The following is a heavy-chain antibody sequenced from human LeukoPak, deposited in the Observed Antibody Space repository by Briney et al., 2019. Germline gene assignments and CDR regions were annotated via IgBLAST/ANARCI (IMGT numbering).Heavy chain of an antibody. Sequence: GGSLRLSCAASGLTFHNTWMHWIRQAPGKGLVWVSRIISDGITTTYADSVKGRFTISRDNAKNTLYLQMNSLRADDTAVYCCASDGEYAFLVWGQGTMVTVSS. CDR2: IISDGITT. CDR3: ASDGEYAFLV. J-gene: IGHJ3*01. CDR1: GLTFHNTW. D-gene: IGHD2/OR15-2a*01. V-gene: IGHV3-74*01.